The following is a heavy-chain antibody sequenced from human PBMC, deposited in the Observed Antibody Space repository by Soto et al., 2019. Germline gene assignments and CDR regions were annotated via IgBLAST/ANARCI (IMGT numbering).Heavy chain of an antibody. Sequence: PGGSLRLSCSASGFTFSSYAMHWVRQAPGKGLEYVSAISSNGGSTYYADSVKGRFTISRDNSKNTLYLQMSSLRAEDTAVYYCVKDQVLPIVVVPAAMLFPEFDYWGQGTLVTVSS. CDR1: GFTFSSYA. CDR3: VKDQVLPIVVVPAAMLFPEFDY. J-gene: IGHJ4*02. D-gene: IGHD2-2*01. CDR2: ISSNGGST. V-gene: IGHV3-64D*08.